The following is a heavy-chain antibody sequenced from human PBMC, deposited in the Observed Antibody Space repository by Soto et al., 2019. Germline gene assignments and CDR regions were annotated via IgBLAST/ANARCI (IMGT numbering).Heavy chain of an antibody. CDR2: VHHTGST. CDR3: ARGRFYFDN. Sequence: SETLSLTCIVSAGSITGHYWSCIRQPPGKGLEWIGCVHHTGSTDLNPSLKSRVTISVDTSKNQFSLKLGSVTAADTALYFCARGRFYFDNWGQGTLVTVPQ. J-gene: IGHJ4*02. V-gene: IGHV4-59*11. CDR1: AGSITGHY.